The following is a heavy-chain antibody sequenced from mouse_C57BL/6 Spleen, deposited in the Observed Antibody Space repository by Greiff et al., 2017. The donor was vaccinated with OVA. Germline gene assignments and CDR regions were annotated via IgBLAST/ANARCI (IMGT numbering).Heavy chain of an antibody. CDR1: GYAFTNYL. V-gene: IGHV1-54*01. D-gene: IGHD1-1*01. CDR3: AREITTVVANYAMDY. Sequence: QVQLQQSGAELVRPGTSVKVSCKASGYAFTNYLIEWVKQRPGQGLEWIGVINPGSGGTNYNEKFKGKATLTADKSSSTAYMQLSSLTSEDSAVYFCAREITTVVANYAMDYWGQGTSVTVSS. J-gene: IGHJ4*01. CDR2: INPGSGGT.